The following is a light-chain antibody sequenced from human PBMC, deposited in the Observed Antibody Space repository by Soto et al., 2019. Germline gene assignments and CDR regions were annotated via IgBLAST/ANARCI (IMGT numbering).Light chain of an antibody. V-gene: IGKV3-15*01. CDR2: SAS. J-gene: IGKJ2*01. CDR3: QQGHNWPLT. Sequence: EIVMTQSPATLSVSPGERATLSCSASQSISTELAWYQQKPGQPPRLLIYSASTRATGVPARFTGSGSGLEFTLTISGLQSEDFAVYYCQQGHNWPLTFGQGTRLEI. CDR1: QSISTE.